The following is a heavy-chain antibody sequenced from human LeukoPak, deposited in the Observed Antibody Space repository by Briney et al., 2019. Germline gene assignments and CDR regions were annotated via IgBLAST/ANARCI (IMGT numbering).Heavy chain of an antibody. CDR3: ARDRSKVTAYDDALDI. CDR2: IRDIGTTT. Sequence: RPGGSLRLSCVGSGFSFGSYEINWVRQAPGKGLEWVSYIRDIGTTTHYADSVKGRFTIFRDNAKNSVYLLMDSLMAEDTAIYYCARDRSKVTAYDDALDIWGQGTMVTVSS. CDR1: GFSFGSYE. J-gene: IGHJ3*02. V-gene: IGHV3-48*03. D-gene: IGHD2-21*02.